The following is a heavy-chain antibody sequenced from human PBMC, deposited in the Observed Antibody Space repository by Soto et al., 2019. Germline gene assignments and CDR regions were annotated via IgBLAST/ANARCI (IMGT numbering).Heavy chain of an antibody. V-gene: IGHV4-61*01. CDR3: ARVRYFAPDP. D-gene: IGHD3-9*01. J-gene: IGHJ5*02. CDR2: ISHSAIT. CDR1: GASLTIGNHY. Sequence: SETLSLTCTVSGASLTIGNHYWSWIRQPPGKGLEWIGYISHSAITNYNPSFESRVTISADMAKNEFSLKLSSVTAADTAMYFCARVRYFAPDPWGQGTLVTVSS.